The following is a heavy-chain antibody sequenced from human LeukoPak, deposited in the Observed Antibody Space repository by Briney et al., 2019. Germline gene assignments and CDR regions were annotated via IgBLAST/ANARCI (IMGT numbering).Heavy chain of an antibody. J-gene: IGHJ4*02. CDR2: IYPGDSDT. Sequence: GESLKISCKGSGYSFTSYWIGWVRQMPGKGLEWMGIIYPGDSDTRYSPSFRGQVTISADKSISTAYLQWSSLKASDTAMYYCARPGVGSSSDGYYFDHWGQGTLVTVSS. CDR1: GYSFTSYW. CDR3: ARPGVGSSSDGYYFDH. D-gene: IGHD6-6*01. V-gene: IGHV5-51*01.